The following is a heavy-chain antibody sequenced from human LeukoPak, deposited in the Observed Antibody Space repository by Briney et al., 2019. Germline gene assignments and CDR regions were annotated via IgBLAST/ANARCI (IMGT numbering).Heavy chain of an antibody. J-gene: IGHJ4*02. V-gene: IGHV1-2*02. Sequence: ASVKVSCKASAYTFTAYYIHWVRQAPGQGLEWMGWINPNSGGTNYAQKFQGRVTMTRDTSISTAYMELSRLRSDDTAVYYCARAGYYGSGSYYVEYFDYWGQGTLVTVSS. CDR2: INPNSGGT. CDR3: ARAGYYGSGSYYVEYFDY. CDR1: AYTFTAYY. D-gene: IGHD3-10*01.